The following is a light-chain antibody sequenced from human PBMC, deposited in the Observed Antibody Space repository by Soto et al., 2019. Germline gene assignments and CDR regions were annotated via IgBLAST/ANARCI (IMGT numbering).Light chain of an antibody. CDR1: QSISSY. J-gene: IGKJ1*01. V-gene: IGKV1-39*01. CDR2: AAS. CDR3: QQTYNSPLT. Sequence: DIQMTQSPSSLSASVGDRGTITCRASQSISSYLNWYQQKPGKAPKLLIYAASSLQSGVTSRFSGSRSGTDFTLTINSLQPEDFAVYYCQQTYNSPLTFGPGTKVDIK.